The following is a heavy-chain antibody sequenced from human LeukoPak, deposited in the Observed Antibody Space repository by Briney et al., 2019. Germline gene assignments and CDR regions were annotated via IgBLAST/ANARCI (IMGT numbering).Heavy chain of an antibody. V-gene: IGHV4-61*02. J-gene: IGHJ5*02. CDR1: GGSISSGSYY. D-gene: IGHD6-13*01. CDR3: AREAHSSSNNPPLTTNWFDP. Sequence: PSQTLSLTCTVSGGSISSGSYYWSWIRQPAGKGLEWIGRIYTSGSTNYNPSLKSRVTISVDTSKNQFSLKLSSATAADTAVYYCAREAHSSSNNPPLTTNWFDPWGQGTLVTVSS. CDR2: IYTSGST.